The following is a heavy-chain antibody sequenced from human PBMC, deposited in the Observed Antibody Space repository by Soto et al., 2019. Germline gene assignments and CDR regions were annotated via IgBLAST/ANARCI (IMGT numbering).Heavy chain of an antibody. CDR2: IWYDGSNK. J-gene: IGHJ4*02. Sequence: GGSLRLSCAASGFTFSSYGMHWVRQAPGKGLEWVAVIWYDGSNKYYADSVKGRFTISRDNSKNSLYLQMNSLRAEDTAVYYCAPSSSSWYDYWGQGTLVTVSS. CDR3: APSSSSWYDY. V-gene: IGHV3-33*03. CDR1: GFTFSSYG. D-gene: IGHD6-13*01.